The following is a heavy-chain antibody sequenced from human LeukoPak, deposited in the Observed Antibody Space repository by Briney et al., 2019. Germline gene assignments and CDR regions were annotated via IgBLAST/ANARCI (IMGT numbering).Heavy chain of an antibody. V-gene: IGHV3-48*01. J-gene: IGHJ4*02. Sequence: GGSLRLSCAASGFTLNTYSMNWVRQAPGKGLEWVSYIRGSHTSIYYADFVRGRFTISRDTAKNSLYLQMNSLKAEDTAVYYCLESYHFSFWGQGTLVTVSS. CDR3: LESYHFSF. D-gene: IGHD1-1*01. CDR2: IRGSHTSI. CDR1: GFTLNTYS.